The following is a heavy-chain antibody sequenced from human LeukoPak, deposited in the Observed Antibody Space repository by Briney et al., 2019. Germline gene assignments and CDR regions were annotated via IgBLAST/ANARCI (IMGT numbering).Heavy chain of an antibody. CDR3: ARDPYYDGRDSFFDS. CDR1: GGSISSGGYY. V-gene: IGHV4-61*08. J-gene: IGHJ4*02. Sequence: SSETLSLTCTVSGGSISSGGYYWSWIRQPPGKGLEWIGYIYHSGSTQYNPSLKSRVAISVDPSNNQFSLRLSSVTAADTAVYYCARDPYYDGRDSFFDSWGRGTLVTVSS. D-gene: IGHD3-22*01. CDR2: IYHSGST.